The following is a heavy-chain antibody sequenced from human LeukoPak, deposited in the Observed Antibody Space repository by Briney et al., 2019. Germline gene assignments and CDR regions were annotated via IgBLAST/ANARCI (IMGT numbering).Heavy chain of an antibody. CDR1: RFTFSSYS. Sequence: GGSLRLSCAASRFTFSSYSLNWVRQAPGKGLEWVSSISTSSRYIYYADSVKGRFTISRDNAKNSLYLQMNSLRAEDTAVYYCARDRSGGYILDVWGKGTTVTVSS. J-gene: IGHJ6*04. D-gene: IGHD2-2*02. V-gene: IGHV3-21*01. CDR2: ISTSSRYI. CDR3: ARDRSGGYILDV.